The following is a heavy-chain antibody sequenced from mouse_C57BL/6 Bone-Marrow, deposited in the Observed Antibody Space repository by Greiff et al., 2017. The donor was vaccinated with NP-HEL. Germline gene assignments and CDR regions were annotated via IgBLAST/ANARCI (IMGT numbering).Heavy chain of an antibody. CDR3: TTRDYDVFAY. J-gene: IGHJ3*01. CDR2: IDPENGDT. Sequence: VQLKESGAELVRPGASVKLSCTASGFNIKDDYMHWVKQRPEQGLEWIGWIDPENGDTEYASKFQGKATITADTSSNTAYLQLSSLTSEDTAVYYCTTRDYDVFAYWGQGTLVTVSA. V-gene: IGHV14-4*01. D-gene: IGHD2-4*01. CDR1: GFNIKDDY.